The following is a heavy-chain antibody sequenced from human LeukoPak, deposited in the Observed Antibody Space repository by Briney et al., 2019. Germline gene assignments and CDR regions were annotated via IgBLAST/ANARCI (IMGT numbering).Heavy chain of an antibody. CDR2: LYYSGST. CDR1: GGSITNNNYY. Sequence: SETLSLTCTVSGGSITNNNYYWDWIRQPPGKGLEWIGDLYYSGSTYYNPSLKSRVTISVDTSKNQFSLKLSSVTAADTAVYYCASQWQVDYWGQGTLVTVSS. CDR3: ASQWQVDY. V-gene: IGHV4-39*01. D-gene: IGHD5-12*01. J-gene: IGHJ4*02.